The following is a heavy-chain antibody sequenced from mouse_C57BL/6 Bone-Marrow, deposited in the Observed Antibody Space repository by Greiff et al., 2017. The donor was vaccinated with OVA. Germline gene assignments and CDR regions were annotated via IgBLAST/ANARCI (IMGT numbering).Heavy chain of an antibody. CDR2: IRHKANNHAS. V-gene: IGHV6-6*01. CDR3: TWIYYANSYAMDY. CDR1: GFTFSDAW. D-gene: IGHD2-1*01. Sequence: EVKLMESGGGLVQPGGSMKLSCAASGFTFSDAWMDWVRQSPEQGLEWVAEIRHKANNHASYYAVSVKGRFTISRDNSKSSVYLQMNNLRAEDTGIYYCTWIYYANSYAMDYWGQGTSVTVSS. J-gene: IGHJ4*01.